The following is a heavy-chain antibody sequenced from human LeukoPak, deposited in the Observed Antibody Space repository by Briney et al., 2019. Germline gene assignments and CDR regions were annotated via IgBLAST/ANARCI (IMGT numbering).Heavy chain of an antibody. CDR3: ARESESYDSSGSMFKY. CDR2: IRYDGSNK. CDR1: GFTFSSYG. Sequence: QPGGSLRLSCAASGFTFSSYGVHWVRQAPGKGLEWVAFIRYDGSNKYYADSVKGRFTISRDNSKNTLYLQMNSLRAEDTAVYYCARESESYDSSGSMFKYWGQGTLVTVSS. D-gene: IGHD3-22*01. J-gene: IGHJ4*02. V-gene: IGHV3-30*02.